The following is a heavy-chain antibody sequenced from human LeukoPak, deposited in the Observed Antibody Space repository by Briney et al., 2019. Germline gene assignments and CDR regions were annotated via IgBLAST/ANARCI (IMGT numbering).Heavy chain of an antibody. D-gene: IGHD6-13*01. J-gene: IGHJ4*02. CDR1: GGSISSSSYY. V-gene: IGHV4-39*01. CDR2: IYYSGST. Sequence: SETLSLTCTVSGGSISSSSYYWGWIRQPPGKGLEWIGSIYYSGSTYYNPSLKSRVTISVDTSKNQFSLKLSSVTAADTAVYYCARQIAAATLYYFDYWGQGTLVTVSS. CDR3: ARQIAAATLYYFDY.